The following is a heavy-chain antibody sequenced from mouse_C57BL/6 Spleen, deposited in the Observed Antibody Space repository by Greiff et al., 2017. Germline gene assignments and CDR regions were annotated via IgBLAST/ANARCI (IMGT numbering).Heavy chain of an antibody. CDR1: GYTFTSYW. J-gene: IGHJ2*01. Sequence: VQLQQPGAELVRPGTSVKLSCKASGYTFTSYWMHWVKQRPGQGLEWIGVSDPSDSYTNYNQKLKGKATLTVDTSSSTDYMQLSSLTSEDSAVYYCASGYGAYYFYYWGQGTTLTVSS. CDR2: SDPSDSYT. CDR3: ASGYGAYYFYY. D-gene: IGHD1-2*01. V-gene: IGHV1-59*01.